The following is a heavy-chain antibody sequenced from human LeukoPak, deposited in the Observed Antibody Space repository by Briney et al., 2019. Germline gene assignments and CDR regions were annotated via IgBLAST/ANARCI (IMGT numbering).Heavy chain of an antibody. CDR1: GGSISSYY. V-gene: IGHV4-59*08. CDR3: ASPYV. CDR2: IYYSGST. J-gene: IGHJ6*02. Sequence: SETLSLTCTVSGGSISSYYWSWIRQPPGKGLEWIGYIYYSGSTNYNPSLESRVTISVDTSKNQFSLKLSSVTAADTAVYYCASPYVWGQGTTVTVSS.